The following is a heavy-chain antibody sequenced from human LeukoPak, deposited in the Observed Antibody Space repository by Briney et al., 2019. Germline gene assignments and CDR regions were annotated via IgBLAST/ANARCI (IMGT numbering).Heavy chain of an antibody. CDR3: AREGEQWLVTSFDY. CDR1: GFTFSNHA. J-gene: IGHJ4*02. Sequence: QPGRSLRLSCAASGFTFSNHALHWVRQTPGKGLEWVAAISYDGSSTHYADSVKGRFTISRDNAKNSLYLQMNSLRAEDTAVYYCAREGEQWLVTSFDYWGQGTLVTVSS. V-gene: IGHV3-30-3*01. CDR2: ISYDGSST. D-gene: IGHD6-19*01.